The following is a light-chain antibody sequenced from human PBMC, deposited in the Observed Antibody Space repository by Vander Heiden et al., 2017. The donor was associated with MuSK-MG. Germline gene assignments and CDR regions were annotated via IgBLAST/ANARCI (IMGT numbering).Light chain of an antibody. J-gene: IGLJ2*01. V-gene: IGLV2-11*02. CDR3: WSCESAYTVV. CDR1: SSDVGGYDY. Sequence: QSALTHPRSVSGSPGHSVTISCTGTSSDVGGYDYVSWYQHHPGNVPLLMIYDVTRRPSGVPDRFSGSKSANTASLTICGLQSKDEATYFCWSCESAYTVVFGGGTKLTVL. CDR2: DVT.